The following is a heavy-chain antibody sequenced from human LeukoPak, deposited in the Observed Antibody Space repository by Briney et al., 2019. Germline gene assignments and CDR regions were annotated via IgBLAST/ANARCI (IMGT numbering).Heavy chain of an antibody. CDR1: GYSFNNYW. CDR3: AWSRIAARPYFDY. J-gene: IGHJ4*02. Sequence: GESLKISCKGSGYSFNNYWIGWVRQMPGKGLEWMGIIYPGDSDTRYSPSFQGQVTISADKPIRTAYLQWSSLEASDTAMYYCAWSRIAARPYFDYWGQGTLVTVSS. V-gene: IGHV5-51*01. D-gene: IGHD6-6*01. CDR2: IYPGDSDT.